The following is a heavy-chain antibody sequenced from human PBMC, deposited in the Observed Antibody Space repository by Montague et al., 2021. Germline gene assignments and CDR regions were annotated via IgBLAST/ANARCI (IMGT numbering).Heavy chain of an antibody. D-gene: IGHD3-22*01. Sequence: SETLSLTCGVYGGSLSEYYWTWIRQSPEKGLEWIGEVRHIGSTNYSPSLKSRVTMSVDKSKNQVSLKVNSVTAADTAVYYCARQGFYESGGFFIWGLGTLVTVSS. CDR2: VRHIGST. J-gene: IGHJ4*02. V-gene: IGHV4-34*01. CDR1: GGSLSEYY. CDR3: ARQGFYESGGFFI.